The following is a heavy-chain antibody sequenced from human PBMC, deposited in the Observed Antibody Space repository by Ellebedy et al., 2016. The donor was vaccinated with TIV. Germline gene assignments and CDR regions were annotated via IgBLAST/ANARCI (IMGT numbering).Heavy chain of an antibody. CDR2: IKQDGSEK. CDR1: GFTFSNYW. Sequence: GESLKISCEASGFTFSNYWMTWVRQAPGKGLEWVANIKQDGSEKYYVDSVKGRFFISRDNTKNSLYLQMNSLTDEDTAVYYCARDQWLGRAYYFDSWGQGTLVTVSS. CDR3: ARDQWLGRAYYFDS. D-gene: IGHD6-19*01. V-gene: IGHV3-7*01. J-gene: IGHJ4*02.